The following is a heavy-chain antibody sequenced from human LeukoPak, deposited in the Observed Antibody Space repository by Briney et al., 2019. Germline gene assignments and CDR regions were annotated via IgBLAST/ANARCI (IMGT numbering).Heavy chain of an antibody. CDR2: ISAYNGNT. D-gene: IGHD6-19*01. CDR3: ARVDVIAVASSTDFDY. V-gene: IGHV1-18*01. J-gene: IGHJ4*02. CDR1: GYTFISYG. Sequence: ASVKVSCKASGYTFISYGISWVRQAPGQGLEWMGWISAYNGNTNYAQKLQGRVTMTTDTSTSTAYMELRGLRSDDTAVYYCARVDVIAVASSTDFDYWGQGTLVTVSS.